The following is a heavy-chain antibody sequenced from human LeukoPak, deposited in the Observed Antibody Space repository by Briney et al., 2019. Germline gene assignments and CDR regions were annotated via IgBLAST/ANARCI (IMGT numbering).Heavy chain of an antibody. CDR2: IIPIFGTA. J-gene: IGHJ4*02. CDR1: GGTFSSYA. D-gene: IGHD3-22*01. CDR3: ARGYYDSSLPDY. Sequence: GASVKVSCKASGGTFSSYAISWVRHAPGQGLEWMGGIIPIFGTANYAQKFQGRVTITADESTSTAYMELSSLRSEDTAVYYGARGYYDSSLPDYWGQGTLVTVSS. V-gene: IGHV1-69*13.